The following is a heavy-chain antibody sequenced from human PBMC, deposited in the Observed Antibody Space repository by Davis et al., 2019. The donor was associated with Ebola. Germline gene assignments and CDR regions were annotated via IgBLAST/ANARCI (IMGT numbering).Heavy chain of an antibody. CDR3: ARDLDDYDANPFRLDL. CDR1: GGSIRSYY. D-gene: IGHD4-23*01. V-gene: IGHV4-4*07. CDR2: IYSSGST. J-gene: IGHJ2*01. Sequence: PSETLSLTCTVSGGSIRSYYWSWIRQPAGRGLEWIGRIYSSGSTNYNPSLKSRVTMSEDTSKNQFSLKLSSVTAADTAVYFCARDLDDYDANPFRLDLWGRGTLVTVSS.